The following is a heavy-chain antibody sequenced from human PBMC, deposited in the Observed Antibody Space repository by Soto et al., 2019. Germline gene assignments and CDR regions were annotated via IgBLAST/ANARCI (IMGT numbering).Heavy chain of an antibody. CDR1: GGSISSYY. Sequence: SETLSLTCTVSGGSISSYYWSWIRQPPGKGLEWIGYIYYSGGTNYNPSLKNRVTISVDTSKNQFSLKLSSVTAADTAVYYCARSGTTSYCSSTSCYHRHYYYYYMDVWGKGTTVTVSS. V-gene: IGHV4-59*01. J-gene: IGHJ6*03. CDR2: IYYSGGT. D-gene: IGHD2-2*01. CDR3: ARSGTTSYCSSTSCYHRHYYYYYMDV.